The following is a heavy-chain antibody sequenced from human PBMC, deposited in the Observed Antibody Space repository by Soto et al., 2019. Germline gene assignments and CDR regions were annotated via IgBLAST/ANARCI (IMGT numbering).Heavy chain of an antibody. D-gene: IGHD6-13*01. Sequence: QVQLQESGPGLVKPSETLSLTCTVSGGSISSYYWSWIRQPPGKGLEWIGYIYYRGSTNYNPSLKSRVTISVDTSKNQFSLKLSSVTAADTAVYYCARLGYSSSWSDFDYWGQGTLVTVSS. CDR1: GGSISSYY. CDR3: ARLGYSSSWSDFDY. CDR2: IYYRGST. V-gene: IGHV4-59*01. J-gene: IGHJ4*02.